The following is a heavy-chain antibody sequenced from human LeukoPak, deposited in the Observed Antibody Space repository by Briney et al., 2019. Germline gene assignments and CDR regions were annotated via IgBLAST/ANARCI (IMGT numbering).Heavy chain of an antibody. D-gene: IGHD5-12*01. V-gene: IGHV4-4*07. Sequence: SETLSLTCTVSGGSISNFYWSWIRQPAGKGLEWIGRIYVSGSTNYNPSLESRVTMSVDTSKNQFSLDLNSVTAADTAVYYCARGLYGGYDIFAYWGQGTLVTVSS. CDR3: ARGLYGGYDIFAY. CDR2: IYVSGST. J-gene: IGHJ4*02. CDR1: GGSISNFY.